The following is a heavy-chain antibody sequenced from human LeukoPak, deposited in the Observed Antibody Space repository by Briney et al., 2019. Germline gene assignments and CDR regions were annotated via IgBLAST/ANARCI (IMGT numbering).Heavy chain of an antibody. CDR3: AKWAMVSYYYYGMDV. Sequence: GRSLRLSCAASGFTFSSYAMSWVRQAPGKGLEWVSAISGSGGSTYYADSVKGRFTISRDNSKNTLYLQMNSLRAEDTAVYYCAKWAMVSYYYYGMDVWGQGITVTVSS. CDR2: ISGSGGST. D-gene: IGHD5-18*01. V-gene: IGHV3-23*01. J-gene: IGHJ6*02. CDR1: GFTFSSYA.